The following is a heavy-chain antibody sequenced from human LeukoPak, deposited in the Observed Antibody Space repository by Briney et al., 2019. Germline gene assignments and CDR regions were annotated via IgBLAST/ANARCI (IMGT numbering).Heavy chain of an antibody. D-gene: IGHD2-15*01. CDR1: GYTFTGYY. Sequence: ASVKVSCKASGYTFTGYYMHWVRQAPGQGLEWMGWINPNSGGTNYAQKFQGRVTMTRDTSISTAYMELSRLRSDDTAVYHCARDLEDIVVVVAATGFDYWGQGTLVTVSS. V-gene: IGHV1-2*02. CDR2: INPNSGGT. CDR3: ARDLEDIVVVVAATGFDY. J-gene: IGHJ4*02.